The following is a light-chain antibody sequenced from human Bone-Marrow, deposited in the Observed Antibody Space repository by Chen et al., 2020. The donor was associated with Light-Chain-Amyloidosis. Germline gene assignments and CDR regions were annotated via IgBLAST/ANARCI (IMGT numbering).Light chain of an antibody. CDR3: QSADSSGTYEVI. V-gene: IGLV3-25*03. J-gene: IGLJ2*01. Sequence: YELTQPPTVSVSPGPTARSTRSGDDLPTKYAYWYQQKPGQAPVLVIHRDTERPSGISERFSGSSSGTTATLTISGVQAEDEADYHCQSADSSGTYEVIFGGGTKLTVL. CDR2: RDT. CDR1: DLPTKY.